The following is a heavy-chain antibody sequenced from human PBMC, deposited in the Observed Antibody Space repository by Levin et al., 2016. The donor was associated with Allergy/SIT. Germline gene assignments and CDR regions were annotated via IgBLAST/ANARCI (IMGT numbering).Heavy chain of an antibody. J-gene: IGHJ6*02. CDR3: ARERVRCSGGSCYPYYYYGMDV. Sequence: ASVKVSCKASGYTFTSYGISWVRQAPGQGLEWMGWISAYNGNTNYAQKLQGRVTMTTDTSTSTAYMELRSLRSDDTAVYYCARERVRCSGGSCYPYYYYGMDVWGQGTTVTVSS. CDR1: GYTFTSYG. D-gene: IGHD2-15*01. V-gene: IGHV1-18*01. CDR2: ISAYNGNT.